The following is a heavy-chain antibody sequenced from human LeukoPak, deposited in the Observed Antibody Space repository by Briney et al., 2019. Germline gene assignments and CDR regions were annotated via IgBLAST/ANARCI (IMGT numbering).Heavy chain of an antibody. J-gene: IGHJ4*02. CDR1: GFTFSSYG. Sequence: GGSLRLSCAASGFTFSSYGMHWVRQAPGKGLEWVAVISNDGSNKYYADSVKGRFTISRDNSKNTVYLQMNSLRAEDTAVYYCAKDRGGTGDFDYWGQGTLVTVSS. CDR3: AKDRGGTGDFDY. V-gene: IGHV3-30*18. D-gene: IGHD3-10*01. CDR2: ISNDGSNK.